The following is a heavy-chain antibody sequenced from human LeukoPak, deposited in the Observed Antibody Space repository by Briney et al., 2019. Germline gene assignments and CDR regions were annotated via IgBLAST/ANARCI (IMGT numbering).Heavy chain of an antibody. CDR3: ARDGGAARPYYYYYYMDV. D-gene: IGHD6-6*01. CDR1: GYTFTGYY. Sequence: ASVKVSCKASGYTFTGYYMHRVRQAPGQGLEWMGWINPNSGGTNYAQKFQGRVTMTRDTSISTAYMELSRLRSDDTAVYYCARDGGAARPYYYYYYMDVWGKGTTVTVSS. CDR2: INPNSGGT. J-gene: IGHJ6*03. V-gene: IGHV1-2*02.